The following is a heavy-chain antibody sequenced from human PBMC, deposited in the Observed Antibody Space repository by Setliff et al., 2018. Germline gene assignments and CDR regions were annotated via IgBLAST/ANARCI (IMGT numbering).Heavy chain of an antibody. CDR1: GFTFSSYG. CDR3: AKDGFQLLDPYYFDY. D-gene: IGHD2-2*02. V-gene: IGHV3-30*02. Sequence: PGGSLRLSCAASGFTFSSYGMHWVRQAPGKGLEWVAFIRYDGSNKYYADSVKGRFTISRDNSKNTLYLQMNSLRAEDTAVYYCAKDGFQLLDPYYFDYWGQGTLVTAPQ. J-gene: IGHJ4*02. CDR2: IRYDGSNK.